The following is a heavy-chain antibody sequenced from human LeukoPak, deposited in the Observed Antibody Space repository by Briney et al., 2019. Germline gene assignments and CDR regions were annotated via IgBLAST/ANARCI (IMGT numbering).Heavy chain of an antibody. Sequence: SETLSLTCTVSGGSISSSSYYWGWIRQPPGKGLEWIGSIYYSGSTYYNPSLKSRVTISVDTSKNQFSLKLSSVTAADTAVYYCASHSFITAIAAAGTDFDYWGQGTLVTVSS. D-gene: IGHD6-13*01. J-gene: IGHJ4*02. V-gene: IGHV4-39*01. CDR2: IYYSGST. CDR1: GGSISSSSYY. CDR3: ASHSFITAIAAAGTDFDY.